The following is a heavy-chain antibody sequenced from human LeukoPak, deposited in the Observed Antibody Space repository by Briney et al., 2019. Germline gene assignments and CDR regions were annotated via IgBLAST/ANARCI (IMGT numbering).Heavy chain of an antibody. CDR2: FGPYAGQT. D-gene: IGHD2-15*01. CDR3: ATQVCRGNSCYSSLDF. Sequence: ASVKVSCKVSGYTFTELAMNWVRQAPGQGLEWLGGFGPYAGQTIYGQKFQGRLTMTEDTSTDTAYMDLRSLRSEDTAVYYCATQVCRGNSCYSSLDFWGQGTLVTVSS. V-gene: IGHV1-24*01. J-gene: IGHJ4*02. CDR1: GYTFTELA.